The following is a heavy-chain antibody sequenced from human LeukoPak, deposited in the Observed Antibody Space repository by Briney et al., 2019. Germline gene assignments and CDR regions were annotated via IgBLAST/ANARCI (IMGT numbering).Heavy chain of an antibody. D-gene: IGHD3-16*01. CDR1: GYTFACYY. CDR2: TNPNSGGT. CDR3: ARELGRDDAFDI. Sequence: ASVKVSCKASGYTFACYYMHWVRQAPGQGLEWMGWTNPNSGGTNYAQKFQGRVTITADKSTSTAYMELSSLRSEDTAVYYCARELGRDDAFDIWGQGTMVTVSS. V-gene: IGHV1-2*02. J-gene: IGHJ3*02.